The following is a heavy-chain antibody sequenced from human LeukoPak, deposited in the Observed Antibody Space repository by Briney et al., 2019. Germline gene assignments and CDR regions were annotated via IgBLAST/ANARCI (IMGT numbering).Heavy chain of an antibody. V-gene: IGHV3-15*01. CDR3: TTEAVRGVITVEGMDV. CDR2: IKSKTDGGTT. CDR1: GFTFSNAW. J-gene: IGHJ6*02. Sequence: PGGSLRLSCAASGFTFSNAWMSWVRQAPGKGLEWVGRIKSKTDGGTTDYAAPVKGRFTISRDDSKNTLYLQMNSLKTEDTAVYYRTTEAVRGVITVEGMDVWGQGTTVTVSS. D-gene: IGHD3-10*01.